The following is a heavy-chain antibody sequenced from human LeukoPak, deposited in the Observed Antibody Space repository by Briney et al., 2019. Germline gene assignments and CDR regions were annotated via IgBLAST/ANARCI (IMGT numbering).Heavy chain of an antibody. CDR1: GGSFSGYY. CDR2: INHSGST. V-gene: IGHV4-34*01. J-gene: IGHJ5*02. Sequence: SETLSLTCAVYGGSFSGYYWSWIRQPPGKGLEWIGEINHSGSTNYNPSLKSRVTISVDTSKNQFSLKLSSVTAADTAVYYCARYRYNWFDPWGQGTLVTVSS. CDR3: ARYRYNWFDP.